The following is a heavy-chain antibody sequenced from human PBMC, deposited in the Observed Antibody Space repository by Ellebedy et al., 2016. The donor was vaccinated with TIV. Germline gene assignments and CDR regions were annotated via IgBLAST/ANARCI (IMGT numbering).Heavy chain of an antibody. D-gene: IGHD2-2*01. CDR3: ARRHIGPEAIGGKAR. Sequence: GESLKISCAASGFTXSDFYXTWILPAPGKGLEWVSYITSSVGYTNYADSVKGRFTTSSDNAKNSLHLQMNSLRAEDTAVYYCARRHIGPEAIGGKARWGKGTTVTVSS. J-gene: IGHJ6*04. CDR2: ITSSVGYT. CDR1: GFTXSDFY. V-gene: IGHV3-11*06.